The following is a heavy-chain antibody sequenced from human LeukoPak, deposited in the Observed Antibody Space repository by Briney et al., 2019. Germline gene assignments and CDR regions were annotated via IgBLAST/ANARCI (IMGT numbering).Heavy chain of an antibody. V-gene: IGHV1-69*13. CDR2: IIPIFGTA. J-gene: IGHJ4*02. CDR1: GGTFSSYA. Sequence: ASVKVSCKASGGTFSSYAISWVRQAPGQGLEWMGGIIPIFGTANYAQKSQGRVTITADESTSTAYMELSSLRSEDTAVYYCARGPTGAGDYENYFDYWGQGTLVTVSS. CDR3: ARGPTGAGDYENYFDY. D-gene: IGHD4-17*01.